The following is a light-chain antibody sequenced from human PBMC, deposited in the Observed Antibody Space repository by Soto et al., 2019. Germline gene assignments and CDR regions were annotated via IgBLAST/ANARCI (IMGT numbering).Light chain of an antibody. Sequence: QSVLAQPASVSGSPGQSITISCSGTSSDIGSYDHVAWYQQFPGKSPKLIIYAVSDRPSGASDRFSGSKSGISASLTISGLQTEEEADYYYISYTDRQSYLFGPGTKVTVL. CDR1: SSDIGSYDH. CDR2: AVS. CDR3: ISYTDRQSYL. V-gene: IGLV2-14*03. J-gene: IGLJ1*01.